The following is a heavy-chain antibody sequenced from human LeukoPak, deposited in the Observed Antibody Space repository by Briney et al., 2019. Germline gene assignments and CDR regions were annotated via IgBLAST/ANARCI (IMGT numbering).Heavy chain of an antibody. CDR1: GYTVTDYY. V-gene: IGHV1-46*01. Sequence: GASVKVSCKASGYTVTDYYIHWVRQAPGQGLEWMGIIKHSGGSTTYAQKFQGRLIMTRDTSTGTVNMELSSLTSEDTAVYYCARDFSWSVDYWGQGALVTVSS. CDR3: ARDFSWSVDY. J-gene: IGHJ4*02. D-gene: IGHD6-13*01. CDR2: IKHSGGST.